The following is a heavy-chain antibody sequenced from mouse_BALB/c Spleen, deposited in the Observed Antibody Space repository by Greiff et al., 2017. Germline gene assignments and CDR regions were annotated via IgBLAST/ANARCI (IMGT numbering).Heavy chain of an antibody. CDR2: IDPANGNT. CDR3: ARGDGNYVWFAY. V-gene: IGHV14-3*02. J-gene: IGHJ3*01. D-gene: IGHD2-1*01. Sequence: VQLKQSGAELVKPGASVKLSCTASGFNIKGIYMHWVKQRPEQGLEWIGRIDPANGNTKYDPKFQGKATITADTSSNTAYLQLSSLTSEDTAVYYCARGDGNYVWFAYWGQGTLVTVSA. CDR1: GFNIKGIY.